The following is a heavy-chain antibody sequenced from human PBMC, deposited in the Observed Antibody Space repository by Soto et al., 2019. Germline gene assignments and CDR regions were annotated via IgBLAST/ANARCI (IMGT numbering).Heavy chain of an antibody. J-gene: IGHJ4*02. V-gene: IGHV4-59*01. CDR3: AREAYSYGYWYFDY. CDR2: IYYSGST. D-gene: IGHD5-18*01. CDR1: GGSISSYY. Sequence: TLSLTCTVSGGSISSYYWSWIRQPPGKGLEWIGYIYYSGSTNYNPSLKSRVTISVDTSKNQFSLKLSSVTAADTAVYYCAREAYSYGYWYFDYWGQGTLVTVSS.